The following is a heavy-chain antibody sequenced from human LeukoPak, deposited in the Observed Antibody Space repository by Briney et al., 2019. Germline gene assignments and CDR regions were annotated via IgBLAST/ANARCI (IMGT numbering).Heavy chain of an antibody. CDR3: ARGFEQNYDFWSDYSSSVGFPDY. Sequence: GGSLRLSCAASGFTFSTYAIHWVRQAPGKGLEWVAVISYDGSNNYYADSVKGRFTISRDNSKNTLHLQMNSLRAEDTAVYYCARGFEQNYDFWSDYSSSVGFPDYWGQGTLVTASS. D-gene: IGHD3-3*01. J-gene: IGHJ4*02. CDR1: GFTFSTYA. CDR2: ISYDGSNN. V-gene: IGHV3-30*04.